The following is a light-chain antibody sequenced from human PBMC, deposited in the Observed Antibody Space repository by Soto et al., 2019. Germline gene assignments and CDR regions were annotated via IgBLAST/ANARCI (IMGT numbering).Light chain of an antibody. CDR2: DVS. V-gene: IGLV2-14*01. J-gene: IGLJ1*01. CDR1: SSDVGGSNY. Sequence: QSVLTQPASVSGPPGQSITISCTGTSSDVGGSNYFSWYQQLPGKAPKLMIYDVSDRPSGVSNRFSGSKSGNTASLTISGLQAEDEADYYCSSYTSSSLYVFGNGTKVTVL. CDR3: SSYTSSSLYV.